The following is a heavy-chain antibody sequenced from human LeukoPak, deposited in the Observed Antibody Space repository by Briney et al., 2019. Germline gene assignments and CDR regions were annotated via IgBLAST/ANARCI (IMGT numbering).Heavy chain of an antibody. CDR2: IFYSGNT. CDR3: ARGRSNAFDV. V-gene: IGHV4-30-4*01. Sequence: SQTLSLTCTVSGGSISSGDYYWGWIRQTPGKGPGLEWIGYIFYSGNTNYNASLRSRATISVDTSKNEFSLQLISVTAADTAIYFCARGRSNAFDVWGPGTVVTVSS. J-gene: IGHJ3*01. CDR1: GGSISSGDYY. D-gene: IGHD5/OR15-5a*01.